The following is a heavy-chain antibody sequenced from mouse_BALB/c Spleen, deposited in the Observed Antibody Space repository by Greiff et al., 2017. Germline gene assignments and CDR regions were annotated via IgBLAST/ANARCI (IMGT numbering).Heavy chain of an antibody. CDR3: ARGDWGPY. V-gene: IGHV5-4*02. D-gene: IGHD4-1*01. CDR2: ISDGGSYT. Sequence: EVMLVESGGGLVKPGGSLKLSCAASGFTFGDYYMYWVRQTPEKRLEWVATISDGGSYTYYPDSVKGRFTISRDNAKNNLYLQMSSLKSEDTAMYYCARGDWGPYWGQGTLVTVSA. CDR1: GFTFGDYY. J-gene: IGHJ3*01.